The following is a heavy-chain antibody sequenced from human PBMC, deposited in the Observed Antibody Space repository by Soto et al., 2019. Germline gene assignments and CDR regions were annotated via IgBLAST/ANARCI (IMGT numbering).Heavy chain of an antibody. CDR1: GFTFSNAW. Sequence: GGSLRLSCAASGFTFSNAWMSWVRQAPGKGLEWVGRIKSKTDGGTTDYAAPVKGRFTISRDDSKNTLYLQMNSLKTEDTAVYYCTTVYEWERPPDYYYYGMDVWGQGTTVTVSS. CDR3: TTVYEWERPPDYYYYGMDV. CDR2: IKSKTDGGTT. D-gene: IGHD1-26*01. V-gene: IGHV3-15*01. J-gene: IGHJ6*02.